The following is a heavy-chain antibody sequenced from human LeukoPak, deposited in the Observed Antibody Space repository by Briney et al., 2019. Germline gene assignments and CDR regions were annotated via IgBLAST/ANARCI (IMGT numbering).Heavy chain of an antibody. V-gene: IGHV3-23*01. CDR2: FDGNGPNT. D-gene: IGHD2-8*02. J-gene: IGHJ4*02. Sequence: GGSLRLSCAASGFTFSSFAMTWVRQAPGKGLEWVSGFDGNGPNTYYADSVKGRWIISRDNSRNTLYLEVNSLRPEDTAIYYCAKPRTTGLGWAQFDYWGQGSLVTVSS. CDR3: AKPRTTGLGWAQFDY. CDR1: GFTFSSFA.